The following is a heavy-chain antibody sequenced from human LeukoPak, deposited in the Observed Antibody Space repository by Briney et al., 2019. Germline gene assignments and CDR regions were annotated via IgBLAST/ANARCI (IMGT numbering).Heavy chain of an antibody. Sequence: ASVKVSCKASGYTFTSFGINWVRQAAGQGLEWMGWMNPNSGNTDYAQKFQGRVTMTRNTSISTAYMELSSLTSEDTAVYYCARGFNVLTGYYRFDLWGQGTLVTVSS. CDR1: GYTFTSFG. CDR2: MNPNSGNT. CDR3: ARGFNVLTGYYRFDL. J-gene: IGHJ4*02. D-gene: IGHD3-9*01. V-gene: IGHV1-8*01.